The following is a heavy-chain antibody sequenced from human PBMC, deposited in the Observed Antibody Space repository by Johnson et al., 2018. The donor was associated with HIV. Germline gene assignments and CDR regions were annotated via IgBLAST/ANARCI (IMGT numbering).Heavy chain of an antibody. D-gene: IGHD3-16*01. CDR3: AKPPSMGGVALDI. Sequence: QVQLVESGGGVVQPGRSLRLSCAASGFTFSSYDMHWVRQAPGKGMDWVAFISYDGTDKYYADSVKGRFNISRDNSKNALYLQMNSLRSEDTAVYYCAKPPSMGGVALDIWGPGTMVTVSS. CDR2: ISYDGTDK. J-gene: IGHJ3*02. CDR1: GFTFSSYD. V-gene: IGHV3-30*18.